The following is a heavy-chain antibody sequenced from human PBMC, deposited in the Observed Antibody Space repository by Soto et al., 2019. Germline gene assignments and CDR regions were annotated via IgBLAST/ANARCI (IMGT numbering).Heavy chain of an antibody. J-gene: IGHJ6*03. CDR3: LAIKGPHYMDV. V-gene: IGHV4-59*08. CDR1: GGSFSSYF. Sequence: QVQLQESGPGLVKPSETLSLTCSVSGGSFSSYFWGWVRQSSGKGMEWIAYIYYTGGTNYSPSLRSRANMSIDTSKSQFSRTLQSVTAADTGVYYCLAIKGPHYMDVWGRGTTVTVSS. CDR2: IYYTGGT.